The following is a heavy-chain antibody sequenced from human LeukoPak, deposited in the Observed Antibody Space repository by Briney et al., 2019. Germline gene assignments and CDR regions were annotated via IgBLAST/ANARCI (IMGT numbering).Heavy chain of an antibody. V-gene: IGHV3-7*01. CDR3: ARARGATKRRDYYYYYYMDV. J-gene: IGHJ6*03. CDR1: GFTFSSYW. Sequence: GGSLRLSCAASGFTFSSYWMSWVRQAPGKGLEWVANIKQDGSEKYYVDSVKGRFTISRDNAKNSLYLQMNSLRAEDTAVYYCARARGATKRRDYYYYYYMDVWGKGTTVTVSS. D-gene: IGHD1-26*01. CDR2: IKQDGSEK.